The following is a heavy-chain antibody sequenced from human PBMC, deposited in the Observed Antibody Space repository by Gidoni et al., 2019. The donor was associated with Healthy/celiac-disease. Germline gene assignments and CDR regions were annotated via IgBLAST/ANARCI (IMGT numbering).Heavy chain of an antibody. D-gene: IGHD1-26*01. Sequence: EVQLVEAGGGLVQPGGSLRLSCAASGFTVSSNYMSWVRPAPGKGLEWVSVIYRGGSTYYADSVKGRFTISRDNSKNTLYLPMNSLRAEDTAVYYCARDQRWELLDNWGQGTLVTVSS. V-gene: IGHV3-66*01. CDR1: GFTVSSNY. J-gene: IGHJ4*02. CDR3: ARDQRWELLDN. CDR2: IYRGGST.